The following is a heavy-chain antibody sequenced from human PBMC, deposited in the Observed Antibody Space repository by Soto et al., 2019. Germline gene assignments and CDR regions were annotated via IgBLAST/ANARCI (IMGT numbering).Heavy chain of an antibody. CDR3: ARLGGYCSSTNCYGYYGMDV. D-gene: IGHD2-2*01. J-gene: IGHJ6*02. V-gene: IGHV4-59*08. CDR1: AGSISSINNHFSNHY. Sequence: SETLSLTCTVSAGSISSINNHFSNHYCSWIRLSPGKGLEWIGYISNIGFTRYNPSLKSRVSISVDTSKTQFSLKLTSVTAADTAVYYCARLGGYCSSTNCYGYYGMDVWGQGTTVT. CDR2: ISNIGFT.